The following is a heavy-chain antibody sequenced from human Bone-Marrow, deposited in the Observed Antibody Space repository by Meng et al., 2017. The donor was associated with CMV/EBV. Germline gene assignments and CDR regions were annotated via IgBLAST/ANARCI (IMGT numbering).Heavy chain of an antibody. Sequence: GESLKISCAASGLTISNYWMNWVRQAPGKGLEWVANIKGDGSATYYVDSVKGRFTISRDNAKNSLYLQMNSLRSEDTAVYYCVGSEEYYHFRSGWEWYYYYGMDVWGPGTTVTVSS. D-gene: IGHD3-3*02. V-gene: IGHV3-7*03. CDR1: GLTISNYW. CDR2: IKGDGSAT. J-gene: IGHJ6*02. CDR3: VGSEEYYHFRSGWEWYYYYGMDV.